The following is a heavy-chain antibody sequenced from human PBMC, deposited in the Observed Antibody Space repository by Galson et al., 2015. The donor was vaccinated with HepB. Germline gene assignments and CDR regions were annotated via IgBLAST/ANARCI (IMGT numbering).Heavy chain of an antibody. D-gene: IGHD6-19*01. CDR3: VSSGLYSSCSDFHY. J-gene: IGHJ4*02. V-gene: IGHV3-66*01. CDR2: ICSGGRT. Sequence: SLRLSCAASGFTFSSYYMRWVRQAPGKGLEWVSVICSGGRTYYADSVKGRFTISRDNSKNTLYLQMNSLRAEDTAVYYCVSSGLYSSCSDFHYWGQGTLVTVSS. CDR1: GFTFSSYY.